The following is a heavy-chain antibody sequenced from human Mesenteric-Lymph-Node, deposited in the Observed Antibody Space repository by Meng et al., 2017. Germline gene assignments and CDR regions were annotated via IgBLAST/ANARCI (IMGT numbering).Heavy chain of an antibody. J-gene: IGHJ4*02. Sequence: QLVQSGHAGKKPCSSGKCSSTASGVTLSTYSISWVGQAPGQGLEWMGGIIPIFGTANYAQKCQGRVTITADKSTSTAYMELSSLRSEDTAVYYCASALRLSSSGWSLDYWGQGTLVTVSS. D-gene: IGHD6-19*01. CDR3: ASALRLSSSGWSLDY. CDR2: IIPIFGTA. V-gene: IGHV1-69*06. CDR1: GVTLSTYS.